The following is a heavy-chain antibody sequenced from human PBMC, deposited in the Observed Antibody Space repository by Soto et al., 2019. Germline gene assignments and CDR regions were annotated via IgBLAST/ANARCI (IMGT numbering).Heavy chain of an antibody. J-gene: IGHJ4*02. CDR1: GFTFSSYG. CDR2: IWYDGSNK. D-gene: IGHD5-12*01. Sequence: QVQLVESGGGVVQPGRSLRLSCAASGFTFSSYGMHWVRQAPGRGREGGAVIWYDGSNKYYADSVKGRFTISRDNSKNTLYLQMNSLRAEDTAVYYCARDGEYIVATIGSCFDYWGQGTLVTVSS. V-gene: IGHV3-33*01. CDR3: ARDGEYIVATIGSCFDY.